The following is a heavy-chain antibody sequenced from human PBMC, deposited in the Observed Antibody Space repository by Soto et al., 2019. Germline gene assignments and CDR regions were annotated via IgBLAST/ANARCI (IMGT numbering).Heavy chain of an antibody. Sequence: SGPTLVNPTQTLTLTCTFSGFSLSTTGMCVSWIRQPPGKALEWLARIDWDDDKYYSTSLKTRLTISKDTSKNQVVLTMTNMDPVDTATYYCARTSVVVTAVDWYFDLWGRGTLVTVSS. V-gene: IGHV2-70*11. CDR2: IDWDDDK. CDR1: GFSLSTTGMC. D-gene: IGHD2-21*02. J-gene: IGHJ2*01. CDR3: ARTSVVVTAVDWYFDL.